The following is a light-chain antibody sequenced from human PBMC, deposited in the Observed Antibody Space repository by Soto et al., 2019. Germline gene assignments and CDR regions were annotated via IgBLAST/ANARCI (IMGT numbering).Light chain of an antibody. CDR3: QSYDSSLNSRV. CDR2: ANN. CDR1: SSNVGAGYD. J-gene: IGLJ2*01. Sequence: QSALTQPPSVSGAPGQRVTMSCTGSSSNVGAGYDVHWYQHLPGTAPKLLIYANNNRPSGVPDRFSGSKSGTSASLAISGLQAEDEADCYCQSYDSSLNSRVFGGGTKLTVL. V-gene: IGLV1-40*01.